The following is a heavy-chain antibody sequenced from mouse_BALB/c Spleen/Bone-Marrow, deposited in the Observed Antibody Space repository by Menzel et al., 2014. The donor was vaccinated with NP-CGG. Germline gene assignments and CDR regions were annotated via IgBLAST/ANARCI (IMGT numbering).Heavy chain of an antibody. CDR3: RCYDYTMDY. V-gene: IGHV1S22*01. CDR2: IYPGSGSI. Sequence: LQQPGSELVRPGASVKLSCKASGYTFTSYWIHWVKQRPGQGLEWIGNIYPGSGSINYDEKFKSKATLTVDTSSSTAYMQLRSLTSEDSAVYYCRCYDYTMDYWGQGTSVTVSS. D-gene: IGHD1-1*01. J-gene: IGHJ4*01. CDR1: GYTFTSYW.